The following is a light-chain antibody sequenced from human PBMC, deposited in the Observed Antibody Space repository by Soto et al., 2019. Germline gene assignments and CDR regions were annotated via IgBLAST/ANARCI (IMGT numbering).Light chain of an antibody. CDR1: QSVSSN. V-gene: IGKV3-15*01. CDR2: GAS. Sequence: EIVMTQSPATLSVSPGERATLSCRASQSVSSNLAWYQQKPGQAPRLLIYGASTRATGIPARFSGSGSGTEFTLTINSLQSEDFAVYYCQQYNNWPITFGQG. CDR3: QQYNNWPIT. J-gene: IGKJ5*01.